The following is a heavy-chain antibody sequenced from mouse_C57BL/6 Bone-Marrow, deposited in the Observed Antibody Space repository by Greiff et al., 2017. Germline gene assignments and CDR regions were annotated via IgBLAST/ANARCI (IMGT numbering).Heavy chain of an antibody. D-gene: IGHD1-1*01. J-gene: IGHJ1*03. CDR1: GYTFTSYW. CDR2: IYPGSGST. V-gene: IGHV1-55*01. CDR3: ARRWVVDWYFDV. Sequence: QVQLQQPGAELVKPGASVKMSCTASGYTFTSYWITWVKQRPGQGLEWIGDIYPGSGSTNYNEKFKSKATLTVDTSSSTAYMQLSSLTSEDSAVYYCARRWVVDWYFDVWGTGTTVTVSS.